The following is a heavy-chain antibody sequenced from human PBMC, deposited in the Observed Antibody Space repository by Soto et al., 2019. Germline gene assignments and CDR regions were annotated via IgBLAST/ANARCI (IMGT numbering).Heavy chain of an antibody. D-gene: IGHD1-26*01. V-gene: IGHV4-34*01. CDR2: INHSGST. J-gene: IGHJ4*02. Sequence: ETLSLTCAVYGGSFSGYYWSWIRQPPGKGLEWIGEINHSGSTNYNPSLKSRVTISVDTSKNQFSLKLSSVTAADTAVYYCARGGGATMFDYWGQGTLVTVSS. CDR1: GGSFSGYY. CDR3: ARGGGATMFDY.